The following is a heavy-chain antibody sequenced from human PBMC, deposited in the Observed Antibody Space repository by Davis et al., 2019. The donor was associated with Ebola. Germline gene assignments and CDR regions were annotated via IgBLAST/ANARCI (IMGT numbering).Heavy chain of an antibody. CDR1: GFTFSSYG. Sequence: GGSLRLSCAASGFTFSSYGMHWVRQAPGKGLAWVAVISYDGSNKYYADSVKGRFTISRDNSKKTRYLQMNSLRAEETAVYSCAKSIAGPPGYWGQGTLVTVSS. V-gene: IGHV3-30*18. CDR3: AKSIAGPPGY. D-gene: IGHD6-6*01. J-gene: IGHJ4*02. CDR2: ISYDGSNK.